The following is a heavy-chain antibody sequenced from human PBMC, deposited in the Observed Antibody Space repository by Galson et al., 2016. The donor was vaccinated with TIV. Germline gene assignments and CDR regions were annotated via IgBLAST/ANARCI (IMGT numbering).Heavy chain of an antibody. CDR2: ISGYDTNT. CDR1: GYTFTNYG. V-gene: IGHV1-18*04. J-gene: IGHJ4*02. D-gene: IGHD6-13*01. Sequence: SVKVSCKASGYTFTNYGISWVRQAPGQGLEWMGWISGYDTNTEYVQKLQDRVTMTKDTSTSTAYMELGSLRYDDTAVYYCARDAPYSSSWSIDYWGQGSLVTVSS. CDR3: ARDAPYSSSWSIDY.